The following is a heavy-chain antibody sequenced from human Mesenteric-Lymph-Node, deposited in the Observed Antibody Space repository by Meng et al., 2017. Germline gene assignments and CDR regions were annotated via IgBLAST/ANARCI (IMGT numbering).Heavy chain of an antibody. V-gene: IGHV4-38-2*02. CDR3: ARVRNYYDSSGYKRMLFDY. CDR1: GYSISSGYY. D-gene: IGHD3-22*01. Sequence: GSLRLSCTVSGYSISSGYYWGWIRQPPGKGLEWIGSIYHSGSTYYNPSLKSRVTISVDTSKNQFSLKLSSATAADTAVYYCARVRNYYDSSGYKRMLFDYWGQGTLVTVSS. CDR2: IYHSGST. J-gene: IGHJ4*02.